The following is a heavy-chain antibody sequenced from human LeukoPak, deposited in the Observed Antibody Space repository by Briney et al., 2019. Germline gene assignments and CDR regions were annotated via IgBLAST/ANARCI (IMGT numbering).Heavy chain of an antibody. D-gene: IGHD2-2*01. Sequence: SETLSLTCAVYGGSFSGYYWSWIRQPPGKGLAWIGEINHSGSTNYNPSLKSRVTISVDTSKNQFSLKLSSVTAAGTAVYYCARMGYCSSTSCYLPYGMDVWGQGTTVTVSS. J-gene: IGHJ6*02. CDR2: INHSGST. CDR1: GGSFSGYY. V-gene: IGHV4-34*01. CDR3: ARMGYCSSTSCYLPYGMDV.